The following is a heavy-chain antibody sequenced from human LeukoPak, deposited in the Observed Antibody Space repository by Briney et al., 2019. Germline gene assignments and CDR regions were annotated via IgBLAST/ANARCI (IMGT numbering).Heavy chain of an antibody. CDR3: ASGTGGFLNNWFDP. J-gene: IGHJ5*02. D-gene: IGHD1-26*01. CDR2: ISGSGGST. CDR1: GFTFTSYA. V-gene: IGHV3-23*01. Sequence: PGGSLRLSCAASGFTFTSYAMTWVRQAPGKGLEWVSAISGSGGSTYYADSVKGRFTISRDNSKSTLYLQMNSLGAEDTAVYYCASGTGGFLNNWFDPWGQGTLVTVSS.